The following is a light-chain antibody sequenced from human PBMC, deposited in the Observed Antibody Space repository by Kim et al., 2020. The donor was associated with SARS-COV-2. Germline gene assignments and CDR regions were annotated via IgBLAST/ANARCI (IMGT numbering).Light chain of an antibody. V-gene: IGLV1-44*01. Sequence: QSVLTQPPSASGTPGQRVTISCSGGNSNIGANTVNWYQQFPGTAPKLLIYANDRRPSGVPDRFSVSQSGTSASLAISGLQSEDEADYYCATWDDSLNAWGFGGGTQLTLL. CDR3: ATWDDSLNAWG. CDR1: NSNIGANT. CDR2: AND. J-gene: IGLJ3*02.